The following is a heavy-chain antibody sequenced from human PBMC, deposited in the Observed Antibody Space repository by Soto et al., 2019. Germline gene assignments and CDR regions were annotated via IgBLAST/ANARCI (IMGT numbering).Heavy chain of an antibody. Sequence: GGSLRLSCVASGFSFSIYAMSWVRQAPGKGLEWVSTISGSGGTTYYADSVKGRFTIFRDNSQNTLFLQMNGLRADDTAVYHCAKGRYANAWYYSDYWGQGTMVTVSS. CDR2: ISGSGGTT. CDR1: GFSFSIYA. D-gene: IGHD3-9*01. J-gene: IGHJ4*01. CDR3: AKGRYANAWYYSDY. V-gene: IGHV3-23*01.